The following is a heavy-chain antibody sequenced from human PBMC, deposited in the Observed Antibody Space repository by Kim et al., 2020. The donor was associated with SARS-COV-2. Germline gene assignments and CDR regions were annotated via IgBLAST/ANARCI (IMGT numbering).Heavy chain of an antibody. V-gene: IGHV3-11*01. Sequence: GGSLRLSCAASGFTFSDYYMSWIRQAPGKGLEWLSYISGSGATIYYADSVKGRFTISRYSAKNTLYLQINSLRAEDTAVYYCARDRSRGYNYVDYWGQGT. CDR3: ARDRSRGYNYVDY. D-gene: IGHD5-12*01. J-gene: IGHJ4*02. CDR2: ISGSGATI. CDR1: GFTFSDYY.